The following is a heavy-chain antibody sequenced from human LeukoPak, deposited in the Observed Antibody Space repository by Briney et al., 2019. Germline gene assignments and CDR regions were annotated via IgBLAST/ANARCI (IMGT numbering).Heavy chain of an antibody. CDR3: ARVYCSSTSCYTGRQYYFDY. CDR1: GGTFSSYA. D-gene: IGHD2-2*02. J-gene: IGHJ4*02. Sequence: SVKVSCKASGGTFSSYAISWVRQAPGQGLEWMGGIIPIFGIANYAQKFQGRVTITTDESTSTAYMELSSLRSENTAVYYCARVYCSSTSCYTGRQYYFDYWGQGTLVTVSS. CDR2: IIPIFGIA. V-gene: IGHV1-69*05.